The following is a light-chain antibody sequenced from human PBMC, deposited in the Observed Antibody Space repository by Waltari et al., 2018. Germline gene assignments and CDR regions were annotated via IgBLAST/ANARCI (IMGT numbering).Light chain of an antibody. Sequence: EVVMTQSPATLSVSPGERAILSCRASQSIGTKLAWYQHKPGQGPRLLIFDASTRAAGPPERFSGSGSGTEFTLTISSVRSEDFALYYCQQYNNWPPITFGQGTRLEI. J-gene: IGKJ5*01. V-gene: IGKV3-15*01. CDR3: QQYNNWPPIT. CDR2: DAS. CDR1: QSIGTK.